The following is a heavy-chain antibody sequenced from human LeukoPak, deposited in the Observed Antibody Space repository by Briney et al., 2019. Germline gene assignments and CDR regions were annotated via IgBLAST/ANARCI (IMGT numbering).Heavy chain of an antibody. CDR1: GFTFSSYA. J-gene: IGHJ6*02. D-gene: IGHD2-21*01. Sequence: GGSLRLSCAASGFTFSSYAMHWVRQAPGKGLEWVAVTSYDGSNKYYADSVKGRFTISRDNPKNTLYLQMNSLRAEDTAVYYCARGGDHYYYGMDVWGQGTTVTVSS. CDR2: TSYDGSNK. CDR3: ARGGDHYYYGMDV. V-gene: IGHV3-30*04.